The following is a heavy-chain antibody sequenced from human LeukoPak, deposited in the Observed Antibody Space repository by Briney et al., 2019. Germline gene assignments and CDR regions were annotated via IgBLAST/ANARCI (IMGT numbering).Heavy chain of an antibody. CDR3: ARDGAAAAGTGPHFDY. J-gene: IGHJ4*02. D-gene: IGHD6-13*01. V-gene: IGHV4-61*01. CDR2: FYCSGRT. CDR1: GGSVSSGSYY. Sequence: SESLGLTCAVSGGSVSSGSYYWSWIRQPPGKGLEWIGYFYCSGRTNTKPSRKSRVTISVDTSKNQFSLKLSSVTAADTAVYYCARDGAAAAGTGPHFDYWGQGTLVTVSS.